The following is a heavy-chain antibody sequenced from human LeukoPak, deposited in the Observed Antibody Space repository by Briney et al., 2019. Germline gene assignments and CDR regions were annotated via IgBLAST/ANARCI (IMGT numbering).Heavy chain of an antibody. CDR3: AKGLRSSNFYYGMDV. V-gene: IGHV3-23*01. CDR1: GVTLSTFV. Sequence: PGGSLRLSCAASGVTLSTFVMSWVRQAPGKGLEWVSGINDSGGRTHYADSVKGRFAISRDNSKNMLYLQLTSLRVDDTAIYYCAKGLRSSNFYYGMDVWGLGTTVTVSS. D-gene: IGHD6-13*01. J-gene: IGHJ6*02. CDR2: INDSGGRT.